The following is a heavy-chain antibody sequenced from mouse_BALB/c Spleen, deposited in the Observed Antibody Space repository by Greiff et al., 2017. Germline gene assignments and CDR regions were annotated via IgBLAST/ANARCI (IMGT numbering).Heavy chain of an antibody. CDR1: GFSLTSYG. CDR2: IWAGGST. J-gene: IGHJ3*01. Sequence: VQVVESGPGLVAPSQSLSITCTVSGFSLTSYGVHWVRQPPGKGLEWLGVIWAGGSTNYNSALMSRLSISKDNSKSQVFLKMNSLQTDDTAMYYCAIDRYSSDNPAWLAYWGQGTLVTVSA. CDR3: AIDRYSSDNPAWLAY. D-gene: IGHD3-1*01. V-gene: IGHV2-9*02.